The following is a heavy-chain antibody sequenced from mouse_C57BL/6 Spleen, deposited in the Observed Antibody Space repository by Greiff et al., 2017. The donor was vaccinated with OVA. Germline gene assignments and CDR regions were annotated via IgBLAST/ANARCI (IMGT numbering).Heavy chain of an antibody. CDR2: IYPSDSET. CDR3: ARNLVRRGGFDY. J-gene: IGHJ2*01. CDR1: GYTFTSYW. D-gene: IGHD2-14*01. Sequence: QVQLQQPGAELVRPGSSVKLSRKASGYTFTSYWMDWVKQRPRQGLEWIGNIYPSDSETHYNQKFKDKATLTVDKSSSTAYMQLSSLTSEDSAVYYCARNLVRRGGFDYWGQGTTLTVSS. V-gene: IGHV1-61*01.